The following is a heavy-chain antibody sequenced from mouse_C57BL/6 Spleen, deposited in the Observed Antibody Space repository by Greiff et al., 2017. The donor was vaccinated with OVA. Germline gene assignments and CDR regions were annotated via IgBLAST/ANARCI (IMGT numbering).Heavy chain of an antibody. CDR1: GYTFTDYY. CDR2: INPNTGGT. V-gene: IGHV1-26*01. Sequence: EVQLQQSGPELVKPGASVKISCKASGYTFTDYYMNWVKQSHGKSLEWIGDINPNTGGTSYNQKFKGKATLTVDKSSSTAYMELRSLTSEDSAVYYCARRGLRRDYFDYWGQGTTLTVSS. D-gene: IGHD2-4*01. CDR3: ARRGLRRDYFDY. J-gene: IGHJ2*01.